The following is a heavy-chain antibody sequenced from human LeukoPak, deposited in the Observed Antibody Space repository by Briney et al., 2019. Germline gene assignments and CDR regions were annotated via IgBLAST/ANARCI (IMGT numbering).Heavy chain of an antibody. D-gene: IGHD5-24*01. CDR1: GFTFDDYG. CDR3: AREGYGPRDGYNFNSDY. CDR2: INWNGGST. V-gene: IGHV3-20*04. Sequence: GGSLRLSCAASGFTFDDYGMSWVRQAPGKGLEWVSGINWNGGSTNYADSMKGRFTISRDNAKNSLYLQMNSLRAEDTAVYYCAREGYGPRDGYNFNSDYWGQGTLVTVSS. J-gene: IGHJ4*02.